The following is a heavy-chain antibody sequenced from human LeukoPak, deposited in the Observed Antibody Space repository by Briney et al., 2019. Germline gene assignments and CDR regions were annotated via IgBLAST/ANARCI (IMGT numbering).Heavy chain of an antibody. CDR1: GGSVSTSDYY. V-gene: IGHV4-39*07. CDR3: ARIFDS. Sequence: PSETLSLTCIVSGGSVSTSDYYWGWIRQTPGKGLEWIGDIFHNGKTNYNPSLKGRVTISIDTSNNQFSLRLPSVTAADTAVYYCARIFDSWGQGTLVTVSS. J-gene: IGHJ4*02. CDR2: IFHNGKT.